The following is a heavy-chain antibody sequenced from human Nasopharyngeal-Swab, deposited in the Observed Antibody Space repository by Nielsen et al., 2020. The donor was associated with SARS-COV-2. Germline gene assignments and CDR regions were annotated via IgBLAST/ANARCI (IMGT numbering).Heavy chain of an antibody. J-gene: IGHJ6*02. CDR2: IYHSGST. D-gene: IGHD6-6*01. CDR3: AREVRGIAARPYSDYYYGMDV. V-gene: IGHV4-4*02. Sequence: WIRQPPRKGLEWIGEIYHSGSTNYNPSLKSRVTISVDTSKNQFSLKLSSVTAADTAVYYCAREVRGIAARPYSDYYYGMDVWGQGTTVTVSS.